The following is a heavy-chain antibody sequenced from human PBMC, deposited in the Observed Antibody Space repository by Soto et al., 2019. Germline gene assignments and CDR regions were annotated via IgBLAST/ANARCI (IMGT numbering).Heavy chain of an antibody. CDR1: GGSISTTDW. D-gene: IGHD6-13*01. V-gene: IGHV4-4*02. J-gene: IGHJ4*02. CDR3: ATGPEYSSRWFSN. Sequence: QVHLQESGPGLVKPSGTLSLICAVSGGSISTTDWGSWVRQPPGKGLEWIGEVYHSGSFNYNPSLRRRLTISVDKSENQFSLNLSSVTVADTAVYYCATGPEYSSRWFSNWGQGTLVTVSS. CDR2: VYHSGSF.